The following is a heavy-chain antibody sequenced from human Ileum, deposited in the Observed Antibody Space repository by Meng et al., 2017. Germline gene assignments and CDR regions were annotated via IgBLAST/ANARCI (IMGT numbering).Heavy chain of an antibody. V-gene: IGHV4-39*07. D-gene: IGHD1-14*01. CDR1: GDSATSNIYY. CDR3: ARDHGSSNWFYY. J-gene: IGHJ5*01. CDR2: IYYSGGT. Sequence: SETLSLTCTVSGDSATSNIYYWGWIRQPPAKGLEWIATIYYSGGTYYNPSLESRVTISVDTSRNEFSLNLKSVTAADTAVYYCARDHGSSNWFYYWGQGTLVTVSS.